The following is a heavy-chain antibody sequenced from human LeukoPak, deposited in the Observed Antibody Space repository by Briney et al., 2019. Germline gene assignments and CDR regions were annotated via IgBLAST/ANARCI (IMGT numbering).Heavy chain of an antibody. D-gene: IGHD1-1*01. V-gene: IGHV3-74*01. CDR3: ARERKYDSNFDY. CDR1: GFTFSSYW. CDR2: IKNDGSTT. J-gene: IGHJ4*02. Sequence: GGSVRLSCAASGFTFSSYWMHWVRQPPGKGLVWVSRIKNDGSTTTYADSVKGRFTVSRDNAKNTLYLQMNSLRAEDTAVYYCARERKYDSNFDYWGQGTLVTVSS.